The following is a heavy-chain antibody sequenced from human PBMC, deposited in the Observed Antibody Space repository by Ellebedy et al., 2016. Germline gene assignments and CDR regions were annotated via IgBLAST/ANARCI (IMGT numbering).Heavy chain of an antibody. CDR2: IWYDGSKK. J-gene: IGHJ4*02. CDR1: GFTFSSYG. Sequence: GGSLRLSCAASGFTFSSYGMHWVRQAPGKGLEWVAVIWYDGSKKYYVDSVKGRFSISRDNSKNTVDLQMNSLRAEDTAVYYCARYNSGHSDYWGQGTLVTVSS. V-gene: IGHV3-33*01. D-gene: IGHD5-12*01. CDR3: ARYNSGHSDY.